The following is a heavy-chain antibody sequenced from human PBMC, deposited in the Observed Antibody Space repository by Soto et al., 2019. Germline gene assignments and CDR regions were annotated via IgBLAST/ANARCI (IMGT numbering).Heavy chain of an antibody. V-gene: IGHV1-18*01. CDR2: ISAYNGNT. J-gene: IGHJ5*02. Sequence: GASVKVSCKASGYTFTSYGISWVRQAPGQGLEWMGWISAYNGNTNYAQKLQGRVTMTTDTSTSTAYMELRSLRSDDTAVYYCASDEGSGNGGSWFDPWGQGAPVTVSS. CDR1: GYTFTSYG. CDR3: ASDEGSGNGGSWFDP. D-gene: IGHD1-26*01.